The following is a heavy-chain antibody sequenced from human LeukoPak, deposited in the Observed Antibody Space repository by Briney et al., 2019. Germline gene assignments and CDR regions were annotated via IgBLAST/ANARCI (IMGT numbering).Heavy chain of an antibody. J-gene: IGHJ6*04. Sequence: ASVKVSCKASGYTFTSYDINWVRQATGQGLEWMGWMSPNSGNTGYAQKFQGRVTMTRNTSISTAYMELSSLRSEDTAMYYCARGRFDCSSTSCYRIDVWGKGTTVTVSS. D-gene: IGHD2-2*01. V-gene: IGHV1-8*01. CDR3: ARGRFDCSSTSCYRIDV. CDR1: GYTFTSYD. CDR2: MSPNSGNT.